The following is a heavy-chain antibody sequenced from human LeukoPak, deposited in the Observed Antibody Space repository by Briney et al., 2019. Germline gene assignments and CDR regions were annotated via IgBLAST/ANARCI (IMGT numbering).Heavy chain of an antibody. D-gene: IGHD1-26*01. V-gene: IGHV4-34*01. CDR2: INHSGST. CDR1: GGSFSGFY. J-gene: IGHJ4*02. CDR3: ARELTYSGSHRNFDS. Sequence: SSETLSLTCAVYGGSFSGFYWSWIRQPPGKGLEWIGEINHSGSTNYNPSLKSRVTISVDTSKNQFSLKLSSVTAADTAFYYCARELTYSGSHRNFDSWGQGALVTVSS.